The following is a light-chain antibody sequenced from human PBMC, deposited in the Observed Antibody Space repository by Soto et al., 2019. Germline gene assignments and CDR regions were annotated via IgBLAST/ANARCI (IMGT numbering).Light chain of an antibody. CDR2: EVS. CDR1: SSDVGGYNY. Sequence: QSALTQPASVSGSPGQSITISCTGTSSDVGGYNYVSWYQQHPGKAPKLIIYEVSNRPSEISTRFSGSKSGNTASLTISGLQAEDEADYYCSSYTSGSTSVFGTGTKVTVL. J-gene: IGLJ1*01. CDR3: SSYTSGSTSV. V-gene: IGLV2-14*01.